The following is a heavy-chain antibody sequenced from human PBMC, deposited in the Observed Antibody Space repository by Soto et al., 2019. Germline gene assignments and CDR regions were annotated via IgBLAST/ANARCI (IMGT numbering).Heavy chain of an antibody. CDR2: MNPNSANT. CDR1: GYTFTSYD. J-gene: IGHJ6*02. Sequence: QVQLVQSGAEVKKPGASVKVSCKASGYTFTSYDINWVRQATGQGLEWMGWMNPNSANTGYAQKFXXRVPMTRNTSISTAYMELSSLRSAATAVYYCASEGVRGMDVWGQGTTVTVSS. D-gene: IGHD3-16*01. V-gene: IGHV1-8*01. CDR3: ASEGVRGMDV.